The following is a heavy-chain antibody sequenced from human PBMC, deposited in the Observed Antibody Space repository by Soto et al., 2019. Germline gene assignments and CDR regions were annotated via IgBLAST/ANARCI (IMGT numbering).Heavy chain of an antibody. V-gene: IGHV1-69*01. CDR3: ASHGRARGYSYGYPVWFDP. CDR2: IIPIFGTA. CDR1: GGTFSSYA. J-gene: IGHJ5*02. Sequence: QVQLVQSGAEVKKPGSSVKVSCKASGGTFSSYAISWVRQAPGQGLEWMGGIIPIFGTANYAQKFQGRVTITADESTSTAYMELSSLRSEDTAVYYCASHGRARGYSYGYPVWFDPWGQGTLVTVSS. D-gene: IGHD5-18*01.